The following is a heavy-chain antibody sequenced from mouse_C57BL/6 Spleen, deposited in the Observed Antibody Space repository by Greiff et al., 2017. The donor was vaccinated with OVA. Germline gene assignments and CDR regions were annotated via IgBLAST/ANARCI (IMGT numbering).Heavy chain of an antibody. CDR3: ARDGLAHCDY. V-gene: IGHV1-52*01. J-gene: IGHJ2*01. Sequence: VHVKQPGAELVRPGSSVKLSCKASGYTFTSYWMHWVKQRPIQGLEWIGNIDPSDSETHYIQKFKDKATLTVDKSSSTAYMQLSSLTSEDSAGYYCARDGLAHCDYWGQGTTLTVSS. D-gene: IGHD2-3*01. CDR1: GYTFTSYW. CDR2: IDPSDSET.